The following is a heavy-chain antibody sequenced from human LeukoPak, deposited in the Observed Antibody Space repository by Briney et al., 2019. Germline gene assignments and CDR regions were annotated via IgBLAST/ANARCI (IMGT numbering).Heavy chain of an antibody. J-gene: IGHJ4*02. CDR3: ASNTDYYDSSGCFDY. V-gene: IGHV1-2*06. D-gene: IGHD3-22*01. Sequence: GASVKVSCKASGYTFTGYYMHWVRQAPGQGLEWMVRINPNSGGTNYAQKFQGRVTMTRDTSISTAYMELSRLRSDDTAVYYCASNTDYYDSSGCFDYWGQGTLVTVSS. CDR1: GYTFTGYY. CDR2: INPNSGGT.